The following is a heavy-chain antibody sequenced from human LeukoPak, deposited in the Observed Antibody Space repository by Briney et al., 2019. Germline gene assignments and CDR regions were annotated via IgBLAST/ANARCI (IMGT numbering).Heavy chain of an antibody. CDR3: ARASNYYDSSGAPVGY. V-gene: IGHV3-11*01. CDR2: ISSSGSTI. J-gene: IGHJ4*02. D-gene: IGHD3-22*01. CDR1: GFTFSDYY. Sequence: PGGSLRISCAASGFTFSDYYMSWIRQAPGNGLEWVSYISSSGSTIYYAGSVKGRFTISRDNAKNSLYLQMNSLRAEDTAVYYCARASNYYDSSGAPVGYWGQGTLVTVSS.